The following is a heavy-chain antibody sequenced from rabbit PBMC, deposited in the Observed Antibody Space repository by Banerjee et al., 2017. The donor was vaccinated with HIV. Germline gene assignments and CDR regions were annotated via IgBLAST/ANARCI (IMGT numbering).Heavy chain of an antibody. Sequence: QEQLEESGGDLVKPEGSLTLTCTASGFAFSSSYYMCWVRQAPGKGLEWIACIATGNSATYYASWAKGRFTISKTSSTTVTLQMTSLTAADTATYFCARGPLYNGDGFYYLNLWGPGTLVTVS. J-gene: IGHJ4*01. D-gene: IGHD2-1*01. CDR2: IATGNSAT. CDR1: GFAFSSSYY. V-gene: IGHV1S45*01. CDR3: ARGPLYNGDGFYYLNL.